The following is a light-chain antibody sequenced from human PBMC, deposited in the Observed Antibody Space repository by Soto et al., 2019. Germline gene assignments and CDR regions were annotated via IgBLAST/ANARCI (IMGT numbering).Light chain of an antibody. Sequence: IQMTQSPSTLSGPVRDRATITCRASQTISSWLAWYQQKPGKAPKLLIYKASTLKSGVPSRFSGSGSGTEFTLTISSLQPDDFATYYCQHYNSYSEAFGQGTKVDTK. CDR1: QTISSW. CDR2: KAS. CDR3: QHYNSYSEA. J-gene: IGKJ1*01. V-gene: IGKV1-5*03.